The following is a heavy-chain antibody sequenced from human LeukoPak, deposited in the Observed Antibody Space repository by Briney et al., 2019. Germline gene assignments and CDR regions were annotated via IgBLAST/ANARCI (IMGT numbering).Heavy chain of an antibody. CDR2: ISGSGGST. V-gene: IGHV3-23*01. CDR1: GFTFSSYA. Sequence: PGGSLRLSCAASGFTFSSYAMSWVRQAPRKGLEWVSAISGSGGSTYYADSVKGRFTISRDNSKNTLYLQMNSLRAEDTAVYYCAKGFMSSGWYFDYWRQGTLVTVSS. D-gene: IGHD6-19*01. CDR3: AKGFMSSGWYFDY. J-gene: IGHJ4*02.